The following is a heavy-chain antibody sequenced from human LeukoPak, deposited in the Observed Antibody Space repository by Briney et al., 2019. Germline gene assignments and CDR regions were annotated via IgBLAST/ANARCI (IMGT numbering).Heavy chain of an antibody. CDR2: INPNSGGT. CDR1: GYTFTGYY. D-gene: IGHD3-22*01. J-gene: IGHJ4*02. Sequence: ASVKVSCKASGYTFTGYYMHWVRQAPGQGLEWMGRINPNSGGTNYAQKFQGRVTMTRDTSISTAYMELSRLRPDDTAVYYCARVKYYYDSSGYPYYWGQGTLVTVSS. V-gene: IGHV1-2*06. CDR3: ARVKYYYDSSGYPYY.